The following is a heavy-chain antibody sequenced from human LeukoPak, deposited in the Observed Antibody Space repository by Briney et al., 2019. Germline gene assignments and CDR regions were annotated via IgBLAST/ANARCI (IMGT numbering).Heavy chain of an antibody. CDR2: ISYDGSDK. CDR3: ANGYYYGSGSYYKEAFDI. D-gene: IGHD3-10*01. J-gene: IGHJ3*02. V-gene: IGHV3-30*18. Sequence: PGGSLRLSCAASGFTFSRYGMHWVRQAPGKGLEWVAVISYDGSDKYYADSVKGRFTISRDNSKNTLYLQMNSLRAEDTAVYYCANGYYYGSGSYYKEAFDIWGQGTMVTVSS. CDR1: GFTFSRYG.